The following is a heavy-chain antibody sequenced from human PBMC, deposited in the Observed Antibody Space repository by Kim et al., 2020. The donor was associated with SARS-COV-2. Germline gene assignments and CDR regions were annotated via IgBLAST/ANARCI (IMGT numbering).Heavy chain of an antibody. CDR2: ISYDGSNK. CDR3: ARDDYYDSSGYYFRGASYSYYGMVV. D-gene: IGHD3-22*01. V-gene: IGHV3-33*05. CDR1: GFTFSSYG. Sequence: GGSLRLSCAASGFTFSSYGMHWVRQAPGKGLEWVAVISYDGSNKYYADSVKGRFTISRDNSKNTLYLQMNSLRAEDTAVYYCARDDYYDSSGYYFRGASYSYYGMVVWGRGTTVTVSS. J-gene: IGHJ6*02.